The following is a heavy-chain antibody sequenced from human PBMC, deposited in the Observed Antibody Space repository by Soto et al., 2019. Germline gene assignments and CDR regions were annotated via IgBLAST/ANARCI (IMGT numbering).Heavy chain of an antibody. V-gene: IGHV3-23*01. CDR3: ARDHHVVAAAGTFDY. CDR1: GFTFGTYA. Sequence: PGGSLRLSCAASGFTFGTYAMSWVRQAPGKGLEWVSGISGRGTTFYADSVKGRFTISRDNSKNTLYLQMNSLRAEDTAVYYCARDHHVVAAAGTFDYWGQGTLVTVS. CDR2: ISGRGTT. J-gene: IGHJ4*02. D-gene: IGHD6-13*01.